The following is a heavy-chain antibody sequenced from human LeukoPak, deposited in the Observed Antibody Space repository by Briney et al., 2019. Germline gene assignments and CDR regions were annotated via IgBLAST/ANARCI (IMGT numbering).Heavy chain of an antibody. V-gene: IGHV4-39*01. CDR2: IYYSGST. CDR3: ARLVGSNTGYYYYYMDV. Sequence: SETLSLTCTVSGGSLSSSSYYWGWIRQPPGKGLEWIGSIYYSGSTYYHPSLKSRVAISVDTSKNQFSLNLSSVTAADTAVYYCARLVGSNTGYYYYYMDVWGKGTTVTVSS. CDR1: GGSLSSSSYY. J-gene: IGHJ6*03. D-gene: IGHD4-17*01.